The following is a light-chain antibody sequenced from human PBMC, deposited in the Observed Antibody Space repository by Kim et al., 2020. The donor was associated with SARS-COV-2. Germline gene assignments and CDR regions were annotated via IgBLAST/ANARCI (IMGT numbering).Light chain of an antibody. CDR2: AAS. CDR3: LQDYTYPWT. J-gene: IGKJ1*01. CDR1: QGITND. V-gene: IGKV1-6*01. Sequence: ATVGDRVTITCRASQGITNDVSWYQQKPGKAPNLLIYAASILQSGVPSRFSGSGSGTDFTLTISSLQPEDFATYYCLQDYTYPWTFGQGTKVDIK.